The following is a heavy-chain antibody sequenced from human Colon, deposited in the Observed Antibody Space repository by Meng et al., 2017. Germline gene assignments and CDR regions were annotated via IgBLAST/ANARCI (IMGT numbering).Heavy chain of an antibody. V-gene: IGHV4-30-2*01. J-gene: IGHJ5*02. CDR2: IHHSGIT. CDR1: GGSISSGGYS. Sequence: QAHLQQWGAGLVKPSQTLSLICAVSGGSISSGGYSWSWIRQPPGKGLEWIENIHHSGITYYNPPLKSRVTISVDRSKNQFSLNLNSVAAADTAIYYCARVTMDSFFLDPWGQGSLVTVSS. D-gene: IGHD4/OR15-4a*01. CDR3: ARVTMDSFFLDP.